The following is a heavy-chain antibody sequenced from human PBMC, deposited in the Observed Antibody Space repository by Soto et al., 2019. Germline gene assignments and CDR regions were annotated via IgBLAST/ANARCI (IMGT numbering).Heavy chain of an antibody. D-gene: IGHD3-16*01. CDR3: AKGRSPFDL. CDR1: QFTFSYYA. J-gene: IGHJ2*01. CDR2: ISGAGGST. Sequence: EVQLLESGGGLVQPGGSLRLSCAASQFTFSYYAMGWVRQAPGKGLVWVSLISGAGGSTNYADSVKGRFAISRDNSENTLYLQMHSLSAEDTAVYYCAKGRSPFDLCGRGTLVIVSS. V-gene: IGHV3-23*01.